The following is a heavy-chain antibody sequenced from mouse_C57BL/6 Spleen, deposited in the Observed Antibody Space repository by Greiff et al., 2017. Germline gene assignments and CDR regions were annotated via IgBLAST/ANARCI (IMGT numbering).Heavy chain of an antibody. CDR1: GYTFTSYW. V-gene: IGHV1-55*01. CDR3: ARSGYYGSRYFDV. Sequence: QVQLQQPGAELVKPGASVKMSCKASGYTFTSYWITWVKQRPGQGLEWIGDIYPGSGSTNYNEKFKCKATLTVDTSSSTAYMQLSNLTSEDSAVYYCARSGYYGSRYFDVWGTGTTVTVSS. D-gene: IGHD1-1*01. J-gene: IGHJ1*03. CDR2: IYPGSGST.